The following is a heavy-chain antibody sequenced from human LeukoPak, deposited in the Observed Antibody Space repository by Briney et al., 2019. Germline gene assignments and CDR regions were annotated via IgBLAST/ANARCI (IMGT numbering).Heavy chain of an antibody. CDR1: GGSISSSNYY. CDR2: IYYSGSS. J-gene: IGHJ4*02. CDR3: ARGGGCTSFSCDFDF. Sequence: PSETLSLTCTVSGGSISSSNYYWGWIRQPPGKGLEWIGSIYYSGSSYDNPSLKSRVTISVDTSKNRFSLKLSSVTAADTAVYYCARGGGCTSFSCDFDFWGQGTLVTVSS. D-gene: IGHD2-2*01. V-gene: IGHV4-39*01.